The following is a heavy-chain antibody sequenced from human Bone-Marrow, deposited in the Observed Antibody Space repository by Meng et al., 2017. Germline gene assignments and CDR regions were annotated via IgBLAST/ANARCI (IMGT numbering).Heavy chain of an antibody. CDR2: INPKSGDT. J-gene: IGHJ6*02. CDR1: GYTFPDYW. D-gene: IGHD2-15*01. CDR3: AGKLGYCSGGSCYSDYYYYGMDV. Sequence: ASVKVSWKASGYTFPDYWLHWVRRAPGQGLEWMGRINPKSGDTHYAQRFQGRVTITADKSTSTAYMELSSLRSEDTAVYYCAGKLGYCSGGSCYSDYYYYGMDVWGQGTTVTVSS. V-gene: IGHV1-2*06.